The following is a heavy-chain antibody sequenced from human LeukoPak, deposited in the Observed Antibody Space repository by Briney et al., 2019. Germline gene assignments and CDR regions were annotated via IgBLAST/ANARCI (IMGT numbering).Heavy chain of an antibody. J-gene: IGHJ6*03. CDR1: GGSISSSSYY. CDR3: ARTGGSFYFYYYMDV. V-gene: IGHV4-39*07. D-gene: IGHD1-26*01. CDR2: IYYSGST. Sequence: PSETLSLTCTVSGGSISSSSYYWGWIRQPPGKGLEWIGSIYYSGSTYYNPSLKSRVTISIDTSKNQFSLKLSSVTAADTAVYYCARTGGSFYFYYYMDVWGKGTTVTVSS.